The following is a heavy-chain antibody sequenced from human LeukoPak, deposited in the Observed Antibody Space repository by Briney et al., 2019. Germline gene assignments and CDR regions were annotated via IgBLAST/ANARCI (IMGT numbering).Heavy chain of an antibody. J-gene: IGHJ6*03. CDR2: IIPIFGTA. CDR1: GGTFSSYA. Sequence: ASVKVSCKASGGTFSSYAISWARQAPGQGLEWMGGIIPIFGTANYAQKFQGRVTITTDESTSTAYMELSSLRSEDTAVYYCARGGESHYYYYMAVWGKGTTVTVSS. V-gene: IGHV1-69*05. CDR3: ARGGESHYYYYMAV. D-gene: IGHD3-16*01.